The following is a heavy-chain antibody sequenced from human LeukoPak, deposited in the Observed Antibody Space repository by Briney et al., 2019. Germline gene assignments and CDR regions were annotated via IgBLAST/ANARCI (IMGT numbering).Heavy chain of an antibody. CDR1: GYSFTSYW. D-gene: IGHD3-22*01. V-gene: IGHV5-51*01. CDR2: IYPGDSDT. CDR3: ASGYDSSGSPWLVDY. J-gene: IGHJ4*02. Sequence: GESLKISCKGSGYSFTSYWIGWVRQMPGKGLEWMGIIYPGDSDTRYSPSFQGQVTISADKSISTAYLQWSSLKASDTAMHYCASGYDSSGSPWLVDYWGQGTLVTVSS.